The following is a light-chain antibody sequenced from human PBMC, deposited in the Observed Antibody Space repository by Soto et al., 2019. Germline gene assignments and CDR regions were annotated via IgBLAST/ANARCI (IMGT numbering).Light chain of an antibody. CDR1: QSVSTK. Sequence: EIVLTQSPGTLSVSPGERATFSCRASQSVSTKLAWYQHKPGQAPRLLIYGATTRAPDVPARFSGSGSGTDFILTISSLQSEDFAVYYCQQYNDWPWTFGQGTKVDSK. CDR2: GAT. J-gene: IGKJ1*01. CDR3: QQYNDWPWT. V-gene: IGKV3-15*01.